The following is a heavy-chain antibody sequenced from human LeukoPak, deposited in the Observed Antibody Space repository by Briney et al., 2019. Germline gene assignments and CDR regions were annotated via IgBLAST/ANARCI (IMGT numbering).Heavy chain of an antibody. CDR3: ARDCLRLGLGVGGSCYSGRDAFDI. CDR1: GYTFTSYG. CDR2: ISAYNGNT. D-gene: IGHD2-15*01. Sequence: GASVKVSFKASGYTFTSYGISWVRQAPGQGLDWMGWISAYNGNTNYAQKLQGRVTMTTDTSTSTAYMELRSLRSDDTAVYYCARDCLRLGLGVGGSCYSGRDAFDIWGQGTMVTVSS. V-gene: IGHV1-18*04. J-gene: IGHJ3*02.